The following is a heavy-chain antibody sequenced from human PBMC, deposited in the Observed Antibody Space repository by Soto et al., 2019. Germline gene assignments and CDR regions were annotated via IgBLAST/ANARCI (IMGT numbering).Heavy chain of an antibody. D-gene: IGHD4-17*01. J-gene: IGHJ4*02. CDR2: ISYDGSNK. CDR3: AKNSYGDYDDLDY. Sequence: GGSLRLSCAASGFTFSSYGMHWVRQAPGKGLEWVAVISYDGSNKYYADSVKGRFTISRDNSKNTLYRQMNSLRAEDTAVYYCAKNSYGDYDDLDYWGQGTLVTVSS. CDR1: GFTFSSYG. V-gene: IGHV3-30*18.